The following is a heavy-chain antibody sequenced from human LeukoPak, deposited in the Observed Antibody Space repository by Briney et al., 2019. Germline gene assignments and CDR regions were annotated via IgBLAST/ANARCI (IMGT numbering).Heavy chain of an antibody. V-gene: IGHV3-53*01. CDR1: GFTVSSKY. CDR3: ARGQGISMAGRIFDL. CDR2: FYSGGST. J-gene: IGHJ2*01. D-gene: IGHD3-10*01. Sequence: GGSLRLSCAASGFTVSSKYMSWVRQAPGKGLERVSVFYSGGSTYYADSVKGRFTISRDNSKNTLYLQMSSLRAEDTAVYYCARGQGISMAGRIFDLWGRGTLVTVSS.